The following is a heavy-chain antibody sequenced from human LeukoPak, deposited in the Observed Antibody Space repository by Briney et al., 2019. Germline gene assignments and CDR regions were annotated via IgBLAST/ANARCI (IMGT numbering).Heavy chain of an antibody. J-gene: IGHJ3*02. V-gene: IGHV3-30*02. D-gene: IGHD2-15*01. Sequence: GGSLRLSCLASGFTFSSYGMHWVRQAPGKGLEWVAFIRYDGSNKYYADSVKGRFTISRDNSKNTLYLQMNSLRAEDTAVYYCAKDVVVVVVAATEDGAFDIWGQGTMVTVSS. CDR3: AKDVVVVVVAATEDGAFDI. CDR2: IRYDGSNK. CDR1: GFTFSSYG.